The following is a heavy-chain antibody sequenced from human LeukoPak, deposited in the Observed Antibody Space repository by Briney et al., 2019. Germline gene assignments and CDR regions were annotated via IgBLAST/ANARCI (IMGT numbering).Heavy chain of an antibody. J-gene: IGHJ4*02. CDR2: INPGGGTT. Sequence: VSVKVSCKASGYTFTSYNMHWVRQAPGQGLEWVGIINPGGGTTSYTQKFQGRVTMTRDTSTSTVYMELSSLRSEDTAVYYCARTNYHDSSGFYDYWGQGALVTVSS. CDR1: GYTFTSYN. V-gene: IGHV1-46*01. D-gene: IGHD3-22*01. CDR3: ARTNYHDSSGFYDY.